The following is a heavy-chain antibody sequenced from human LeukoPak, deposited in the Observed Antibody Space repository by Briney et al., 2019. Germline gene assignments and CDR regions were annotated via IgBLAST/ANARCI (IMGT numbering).Heavy chain of an antibody. CDR3: ARRSGSNPLYYFDY. V-gene: IGHV4-39*01. J-gene: IGHJ4*02. D-gene: IGHD1-26*01. CDR2: IYYSGST. CDR1: GASISSSSYY. Sequence: SESLSLTCTVAGASISSSSYYWGWIRQPAGKGLEWIGSIYYSGSTYYNPSLKSRVTISVDTSKNQFSLKLSSVTAADTAVYYCARRSGSNPLYYFDYWGQGTLVTVSS.